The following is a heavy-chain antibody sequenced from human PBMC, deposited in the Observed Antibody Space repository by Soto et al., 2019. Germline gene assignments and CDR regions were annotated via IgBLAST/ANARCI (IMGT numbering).Heavy chain of an antibody. D-gene: IGHD1-26*01. V-gene: IGHV1-69*12. CDR2: IIPIFGPP. CDR3: AEGREFYGMDV. CDR1: GGAFSSDA. J-gene: IGHJ6*02. Sequence: QVQLVQSGAEVKKPGSSVKVSCKASGGAFSSDAITWVRQAPGQGLEWMGGIIPIFGPPNYAQKFQGRVTITADESTSTSYMELSSLTSEDTAVYYCAEGREFYGMDVWGQGTTVTVSS.